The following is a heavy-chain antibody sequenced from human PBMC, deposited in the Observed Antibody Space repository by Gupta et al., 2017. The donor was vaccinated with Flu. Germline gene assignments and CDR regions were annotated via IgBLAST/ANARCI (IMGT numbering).Heavy chain of an antibody. CDR2: IFSNGEK. CDR1: GFSLNDDKMG. Sequence: QVTLKESGPVLVKPTETLTLTCVVSGFSLNDDKMGVTWIRQHPGRALEGLGHIFSNGEKPYITAHTSRLTISQDTSKNQVVLTVTSVEHLATVTYFCARTNKSTITNSDAMDVWGPGTTVTVSS. V-gene: IGHV2-26*01. J-gene: IGHJ6*02. CDR3: ARTNKSTITNSDAMDV. D-gene: IGHD5-24*01.